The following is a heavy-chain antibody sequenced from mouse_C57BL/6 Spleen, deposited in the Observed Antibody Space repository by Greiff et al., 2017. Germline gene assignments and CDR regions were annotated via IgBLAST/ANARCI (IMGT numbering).Heavy chain of an antibody. Sequence: QVQLQQPGAELVRPGSSVKLSCKASGYTFTSYWIHWVKQRPIPGLEWIGNIDPSSSGTYYNQKFKDKATLTVDKSSSTAYMQLSSLASEDSAVYYCARGIDYNNAYVDYWAQGTTLAVS. J-gene: IGHJ2*01. V-gene: IGHV1-52*01. CDR3: ARGIDYNNAYVDY. CDR2: IDPSSSGT. CDR1: GYTFTSYW. D-gene: IGHD2-5*01.